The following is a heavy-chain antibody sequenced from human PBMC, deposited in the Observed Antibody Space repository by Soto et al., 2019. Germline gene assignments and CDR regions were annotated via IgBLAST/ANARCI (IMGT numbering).Heavy chain of an antibody. D-gene: IGHD7-27*01. J-gene: IGHJ4*02. CDR3: ARGNWGSSDY. V-gene: IGHV3-48*02. CDR2: ISNTRVTI. Sequence: PGGSLRLSCAASGFSFSSYSMNWVRQAPGKGLEWVSYISNTRVTIYYADSVKGRFTVSRDNAKTSLYLQMNSLRDEDTAVYYCARGNWGSSDYWGQGTLGTVSS. CDR1: GFSFSSYS.